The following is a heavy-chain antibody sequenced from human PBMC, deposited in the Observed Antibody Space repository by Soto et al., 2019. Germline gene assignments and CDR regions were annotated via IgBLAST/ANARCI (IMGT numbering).Heavy chain of an antibody. J-gene: IGHJ4*02. CDR1: GFTFSRVS. V-gene: IGHV3-21*04. CDR3: AGVAY. CDR2: ISSASSET. Sequence: PXGSLRLSCEAPGFTFSRVSKNWVRQVPGKGLEWVASISSASSETWYADSVKGRFIISRDNAQNSLFLQMNTLRPEDSAIYYGAGVAYWGPGTQVTVPQ.